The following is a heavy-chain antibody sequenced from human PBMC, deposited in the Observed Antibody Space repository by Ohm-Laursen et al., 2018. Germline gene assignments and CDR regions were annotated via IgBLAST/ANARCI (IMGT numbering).Heavy chain of an antibody. V-gene: IGHV3-23*01. J-gene: IGHJ4*02. D-gene: IGHD3-22*01. CDR3: AANYYESSGYRPLDY. Sequence: GSLRLSCAASGFTFSSYAMSWVRQAPGKGLEWVSAISGSGGSTYYADSVKGRFTISRDNSKNTLYLQMNSLRAEDTAVYYCAANYYESSGYRPLDYWGQGTLVTVSS. CDR2: ISGSGGST. CDR1: GFTFSSYA.